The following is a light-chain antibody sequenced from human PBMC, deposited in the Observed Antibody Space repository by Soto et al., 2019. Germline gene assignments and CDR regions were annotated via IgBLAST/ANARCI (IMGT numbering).Light chain of an antibody. V-gene: IGKV3-15*01. CDR3: QQYNSWLWT. CDR2: GAS. CDR1: QDIRSS. J-gene: IGKJ1*01. Sequence: EIVMTQSPATLSVSPGERVTLSCRASQDIRSSLAWYQQKPGQAPRLLIYGASTRATGIPARFSGSGSGTEFTLIISSLQSEDSAVYYCQQYNSWLWTFGQGTKVDIK.